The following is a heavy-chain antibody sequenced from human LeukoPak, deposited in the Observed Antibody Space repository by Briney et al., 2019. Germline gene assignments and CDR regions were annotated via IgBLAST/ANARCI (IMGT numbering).Heavy chain of an antibody. CDR2: IRSKAYGGTT. J-gene: IGHJ4*02. D-gene: IGHD1-26*01. V-gene: IGHV3-49*03. Sequence: PGGSLRLSCAASGFTFDDYGMSWFRQAPGKGLEWVGFIRSKAYGGTTEYAASVKGRFTISRDDSKSIAYLQMNSLKTEDTAVYYCTRDSSGELHLDPDYWGQGTLVTVSS. CDR3: TRDSSGELHLDPDY. CDR1: GFTFDDYG.